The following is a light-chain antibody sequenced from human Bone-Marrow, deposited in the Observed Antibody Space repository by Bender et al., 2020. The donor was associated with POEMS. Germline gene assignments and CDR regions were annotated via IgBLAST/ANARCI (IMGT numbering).Light chain of an antibody. CDR1: ALSNQY. Sequence: SYELTQPPSVSVSPGQTARIICSGDALSNQYAYWYQQKAGQAPVLVIYKDSERPSGIPERFSGSSSGTTVTLTISGVQAEDEAVYYCQSADNSNTYVIFGGGTKLTVL. CDR3: QSADNSNTYVI. V-gene: IGLV3-25*03. J-gene: IGLJ2*01. CDR2: KDS.